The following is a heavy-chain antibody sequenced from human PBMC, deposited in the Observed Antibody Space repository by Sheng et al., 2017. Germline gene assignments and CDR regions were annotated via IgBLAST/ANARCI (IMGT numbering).Heavy chain of an antibody. Sequence: QLVESGGDLIQPGGSLRLSCAASGFTFSTYAMSWVRQAPWKGLEWISAISGGGEDTHYADSVRCRFTISRDNSKNTMYLQMNSLRAEDTAVYYCAKGRGSRWYVHDYWGQGTLVTVSS. CDR3: AKGRGSRWYVHDY. CDR1: GFTFSTYA. D-gene: IGHD6-13*01. CDR2: ISGGGEDT. J-gene: IGHJ4*02. V-gene: IGHV3-23*04.